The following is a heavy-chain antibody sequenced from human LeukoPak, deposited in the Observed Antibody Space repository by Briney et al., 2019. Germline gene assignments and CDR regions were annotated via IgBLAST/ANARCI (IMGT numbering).Heavy chain of an antibody. J-gene: IGHJ3*02. CDR3: ARLVAYYDILTGLPPDAFDI. D-gene: IGHD3-9*01. V-gene: IGHV4-4*02. CDR1: GGSISSSNW. Sequence: SETLFLTCAVSGGSISSSNWWSWVRQPPGKGLEWIGEIYHSGSTNYNPSLKSRVTISVDKSKNQFSLKLSSVTAADTAVYYCARLVAYYDILTGLPPDAFDIWGQGTMVTVSS. CDR2: IYHSGST.